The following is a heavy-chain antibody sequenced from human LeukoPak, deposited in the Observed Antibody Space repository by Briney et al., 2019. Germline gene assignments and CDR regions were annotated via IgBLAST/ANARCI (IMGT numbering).Heavy chain of an antibody. J-gene: IGHJ4*02. CDR2: ISSSGSTI. CDR1: GFTFSSYE. Sequence: GGSLRLSCAASGFTFSSYEMNWVRQAPGKGLEWVSYISSSGSTIYYADSVKGRFTIPRDNAKNSLYLQMNSLRAEDTAVYYCARGPNDYSNYFGYWGQGTLVTVSS. V-gene: IGHV3-48*03. CDR3: ARGPNDYSNYFGY. D-gene: IGHD4-11*01.